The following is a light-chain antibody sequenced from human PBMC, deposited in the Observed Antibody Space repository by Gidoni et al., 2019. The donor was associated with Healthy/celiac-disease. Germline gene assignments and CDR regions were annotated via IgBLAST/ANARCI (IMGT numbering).Light chain of an antibody. J-gene: IGLJ2*01. Sequence: QSALTRPAAVSGSPGHPITISCTGTSSDVGGYNYVSWYQQHPGKAPKLMIYDVSNRPSGVSNRFSGSKSGNTASLTISGLQAEDEADYYCSSYTSSSTLVFGGGTKLTVL. CDR1: SSDVGGYNY. V-gene: IGLV2-14*03. CDR3: SSYTSSSTLV. CDR2: DVS.